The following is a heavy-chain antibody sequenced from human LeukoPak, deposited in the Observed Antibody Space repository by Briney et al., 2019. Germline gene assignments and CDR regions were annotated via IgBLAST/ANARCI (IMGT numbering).Heavy chain of an antibody. D-gene: IGHD6-19*01. CDR1: GYTFTSYG. CDR3: ARDIATAVAGDFDY. J-gene: IGHJ4*02. CDR2: ISAYNGNT. Sequence: ASVKVSCKASGYTFTSYGISWVRQAPGQGLEWMGWISAYNGNTNFAQKLQGRVTMTTDTSTSTAYMELRSLRSDDTAVYYCARDIATAVAGDFDYWGQGTLVTVSS. V-gene: IGHV1-18*01.